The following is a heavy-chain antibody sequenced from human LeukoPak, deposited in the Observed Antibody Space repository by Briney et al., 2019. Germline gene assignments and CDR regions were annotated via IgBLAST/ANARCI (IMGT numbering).Heavy chain of an antibody. CDR3: ARKLRLGGNWFDP. CDR1: GGTFTSYA. V-gene: IGHV1-69*13. Sequence: SVKVSCKTSGGTFTSYAITWVRQAPGQGLEWMGKIIPISGTTNYAQKFQGRVTFTADEFTSTAYMELSSLRSEDTALYYCARKLRLGGNWFDPWGQGTLVTVSS. CDR2: IIPISGTT. D-gene: IGHD1-26*01. J-gene: IGHJ5*02.